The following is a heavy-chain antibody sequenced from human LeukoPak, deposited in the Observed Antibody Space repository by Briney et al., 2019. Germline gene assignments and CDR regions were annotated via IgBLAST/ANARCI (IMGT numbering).Heavy chain of an antibody. J-gene: IGHJ4*02. D-gene: IGHD3-22*01. CDR1: GGTFSSYA. V-gene: IGHV1-69*13. CDR3: ASTTPYYYDSSGYYPTYYFDY. Sequence: SVKVSCKASGGTFSSYAISWVRQAPGQGLEWMGGIIPILGTANYAQKFQGRVTITADESTSTAYMELSSLRSEDTAVYYCASTTPYYYDSSGYYPTYYFDYWGQGTLVTVSS. CDR2: IIPILGTA.